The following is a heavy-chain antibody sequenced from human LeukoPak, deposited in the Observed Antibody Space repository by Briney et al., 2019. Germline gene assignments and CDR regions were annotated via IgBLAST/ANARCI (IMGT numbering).Heavy chain of an antibody. CDR1: GFTFSSYG. J-gene: IGHJ6*02. CDR2: IWYDGSNK. D-gene: IGHD2-2*01. CDR3: ARSPLVPQGYYDGMDV. Sequence: GGSLRPSCAASGFTFSSYGMHWVRQAPGKGLEWVAVIWYDGSNKYYADSVKGRFTISRDNSKNTLYLQMNSLRAEDTAVYYCARSPLVPQGYYDGMDVWGQGTTVTVTS. V-gene: IGHV3-33*01.